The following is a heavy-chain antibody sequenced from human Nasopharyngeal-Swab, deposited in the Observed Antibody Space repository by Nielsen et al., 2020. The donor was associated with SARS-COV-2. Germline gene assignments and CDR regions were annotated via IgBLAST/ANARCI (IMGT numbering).Heavy chain of an antibody. CDR2: IYYSGST. J-gene: IGHJ4*02. CDR3: ARLGGDTAMGL. Sequence: SETLSLTCTVSGGSISSSSYYWGWIRQPPGKGLEWIGRIYYSGSTYYNPSLKSRVTISVDTSKNQFSLKPSSVTAADTAVYYCARLGGDTAMGLWGQGTLVTVSS. D-gene: IGHD5-18*01. V-gene: IGHV4-39*01. CDR1: GGSISSSSYY.